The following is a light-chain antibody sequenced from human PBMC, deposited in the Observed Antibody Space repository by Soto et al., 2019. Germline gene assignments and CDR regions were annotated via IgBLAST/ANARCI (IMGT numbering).Light chain of an antibody. CDR3: YSYTSSSTYV. CDR2: DVS. Sequence: QSALAQPASVSGSPGQSITISCSGTSSDVGAYNYVSWYQQHPAKAPKLMIYDVSNRPSGVSDRFSGSKSGNTASLTISGLQAEDEADYYCYSYTSSSTYVFGSGTKVTVL. CDR1: SSDVGAYNY. V-gene: IGLV2-14*01. J-gene: IGLJ1*01.